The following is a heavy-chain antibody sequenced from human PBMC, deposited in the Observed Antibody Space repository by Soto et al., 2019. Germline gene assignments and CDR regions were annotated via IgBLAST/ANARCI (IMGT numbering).Heavy chain of an antibody. CDR3: ARHKPNTSGWYYYGMDV. D-gene: IGHD6-19*01. Sequence: SXTLSLTCTVSGGSISSSSYYWCWIRQPPGKCLEWIGYIYYSGSTYYNPSLKSRVTISVDTSKNQFSLKLSSVTAADTAFYYCARHKPNTSGWYYYGMDVWGHGTTVTVSS. CDR1: GGSISSSSYY. J-gene: IGHJ6*02. V-gene: IGHV4-39*01. CDR2: IYYSGST.